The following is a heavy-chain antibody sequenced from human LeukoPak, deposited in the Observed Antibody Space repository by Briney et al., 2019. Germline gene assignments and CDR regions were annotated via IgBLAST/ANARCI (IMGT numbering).Heavy chain of an antibody. CDR3: ARDLPSYDILTGYYFDY. J-gene: IGHJ4*02. D-gene: IGHD3-9*01. CDR2: ISAYNGNT. Sequence: ASVKVSCKASGYTFTSYGISWVRQVPGQGLEWMGWISAYNGNTNYAQKLQGRVTMATDTSTSTAYMEPRSLRSDDTAVYYCARDLPSYDILTGYYFDYWGQGTLVTVSS. CDR1: GYTFTSYG. V-gene: IGHV1-18*01.